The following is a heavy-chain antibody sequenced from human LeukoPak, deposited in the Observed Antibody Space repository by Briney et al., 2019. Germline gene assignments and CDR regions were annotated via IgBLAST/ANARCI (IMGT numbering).Heavy chain of an antibody. J-gene: IGHJ4*02. Sequence: PGGSLRLSCAASGFTFSSYALHWVRRAPGKGLEWLAVISFDGSNKYYADSVKGRFTISRDNSKNTLYLHMSSLRSEDTAVYYCVLPGVRGLWGQGTLVTVSS. CDR3: VLPGVRGL. V-gene: IGHV3-30*04. CDR1: GFTFSSYA. CDR2: ISFDGSNK. D-gene: IGHD3-10*01.